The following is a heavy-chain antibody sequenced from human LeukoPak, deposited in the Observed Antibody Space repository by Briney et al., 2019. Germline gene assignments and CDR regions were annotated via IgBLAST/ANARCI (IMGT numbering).Heavy chain of an antibody. D-gene: IGHD6-19*01. Sequence: PGGSPRLSCAASGFTFSSCAMSWVRQAPGKGLEWVSSIDYDGGSGHYADSVKGRFTISRDNSNNTLFLHLNSLRGEDTAVYYCTRNSGWYGLSWGQGTLVTVSS. CDR1: GFTFSSCA. CDR3: TRNSGWYGLS. V-gene: IGHV3-23*01. CDR2: IDYDGGSG. J-gene: IGHJ1*01.